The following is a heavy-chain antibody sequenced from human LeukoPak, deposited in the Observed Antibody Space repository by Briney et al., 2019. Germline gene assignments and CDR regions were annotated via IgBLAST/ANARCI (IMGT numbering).Heavy chain of an antibody. D-gene: IGHD3-22*01. CDR1: GYSISSGYY. J-gene: IGHJ4*02. CDR2: IYHSGST. CDR3: AGARGGYYDSSGYLTSNDY. V-gene: IGHV4-38-2*01. Sequence: SETLSLTCAVSGYSISSGYYWGWIRQPPGKGLEWIGSIYHSGSTYYNPFLKSRVTISVDTSKNQFSLKLSSVTAADTAVYYCAGARGGYYDSSGYLTSNDYWGQGTLVTVSS.